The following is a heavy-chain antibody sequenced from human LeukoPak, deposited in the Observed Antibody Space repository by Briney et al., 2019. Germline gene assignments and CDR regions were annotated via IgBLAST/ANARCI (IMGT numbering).Heavy chain of an antibody. CDR3: AKQRSDVPVAASNY. CDR2: ISGSGDST. V-gene: IGHV3-23*01. D-gene: IGHD2-2*01. J-gene: IGHJ4*02. CDR1: GFTFSTSA. Sequence: PGGSLRLSCAASGFTFSTSAMSWVRQAPGKGLEWVSGISGSGDSTYYVDSVKGRFTISRDNSKSTLYLHMNSLRAEDTAIYYCAKQRSDVPVAASNYWGQGTLVTVSS.